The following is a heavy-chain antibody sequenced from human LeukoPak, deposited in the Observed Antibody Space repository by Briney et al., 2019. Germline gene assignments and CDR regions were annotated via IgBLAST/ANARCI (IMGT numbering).Heavy chain of an antibody. J-gene: IGHJ3*02. V-gene: IGHV4-59*01. CDR2: IYYSGST. CDR3: ARAPFQTMIVVVENAFDI. D-gene: IGHD3-22*01. Sequence: SETLSLTCTVSGGSISSYYWSWIRQPPGKGLEWIGYIYYSGSTNYNPSLKSRVTISVDTSKNQFSLKLSSVTAADTAVYYCARAPFQTMIVVVENAFDIGGQGRMVTVSS. CDR1: GGSISSYY.